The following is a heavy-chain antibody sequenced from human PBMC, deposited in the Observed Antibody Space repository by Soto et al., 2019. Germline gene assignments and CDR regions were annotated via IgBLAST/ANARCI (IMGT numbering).Heavy chain of an antibody. CDR2: IYPSGST. J-gene: IGHJ4*02. CDR3: ARVRSGWGIDY. V-gene: IGHV4-30-2*01. D-gene: IGHD6-19*01. CDR1: GGSISSGGYS. Sequence: QLHLQESGSGLVKPSQTLSLTCAVSGGSISSGGYSWSCIRQQPGKVLNYIGYIYPSGSTYYNPSLKSRVTISVDRSKNQFSLTLRSVTAADTAVCSCARVRSGWGIDYWGQGTLVTVSS.